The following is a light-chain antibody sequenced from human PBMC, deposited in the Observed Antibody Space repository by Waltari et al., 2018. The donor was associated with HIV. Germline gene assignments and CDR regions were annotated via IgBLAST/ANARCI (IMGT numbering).Light chain of an antibody. CDR2: EIY. CDR1: SSDVGCYDH. V-gene: IGLV2-14*01. J-gene: IGLJ2*01. Sequence: QSALTQTASVSGSPGQSITISCTGTSSDVGCYDHVSWYQQHPGKAPKLVIYEIYNRPSGIARRFSGSKAGNTASLTISGLQAEDEADYCCSSYTSSNTLVFCGGTKVTVL. CDR3: SSYTSSNTLV.